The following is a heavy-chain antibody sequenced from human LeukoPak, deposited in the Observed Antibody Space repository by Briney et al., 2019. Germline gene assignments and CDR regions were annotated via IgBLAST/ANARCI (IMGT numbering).Heavy chain of an antibody. CDR1: GFTFNRCA. J-gene: IGHJ4*02. Sequence: GSLRLSCGASGFTFNRCAMHWVRQALGKGLEWVAVISVDESQQFYADSVKGRFTISRDNSKNTVYLQMNSLRVEDTAVYFCAKDQDRGFSDFDNWGQGTLVTVSS. CDR3: AKDQDRGFSDFDN. V-gene: IGHV3-30*18. CDR2: ISVDESQQ.